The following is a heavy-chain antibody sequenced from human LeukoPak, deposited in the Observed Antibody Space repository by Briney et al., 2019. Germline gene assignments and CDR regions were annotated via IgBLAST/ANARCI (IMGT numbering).Heavy chain of an antibody. D-gene: IGHD1-20*01. CDR3: ARAGWIITSGIDY. CDR2: IYHIGST. CDR1: GYSISRGYY. V-gene: IGHV4-38-2*01. Sequence: SETLSLTCGVSGYSISRGYYWAWIRQPPGRGLEWIGTIYHIGSTYYNPSLESRVTISVDTSKNEFSLNLNSVTAADTAVYYCARAGWIITSGIDYWGQGALVAVSS. J-gene: IGHJ4*02.